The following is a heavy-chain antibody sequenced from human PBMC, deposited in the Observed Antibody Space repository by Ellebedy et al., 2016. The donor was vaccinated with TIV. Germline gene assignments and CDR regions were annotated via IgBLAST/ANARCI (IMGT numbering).Heavy chain of an antibody. CDR3: AKYSGSYYKFDH. V-gene: IGHV3-30*18. Sequence: GESLKISCAASGFTFRSYVMHWVRQAPGRGLEWLAVISYDGSDKSYGDSVKGRFTISRDNSKNTLYLQMNSLRVEDTAVYYCAKYSGSYYKFDHWGQGTLVTVSS. J-gene: IGHJ4*02. CDR1: GFTFRSYV. CDR2: ISYDGSDK. D-gene: IGHD1-26*01.